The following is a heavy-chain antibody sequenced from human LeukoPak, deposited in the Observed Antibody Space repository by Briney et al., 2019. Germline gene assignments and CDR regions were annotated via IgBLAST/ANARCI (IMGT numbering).Heavy chain of an antibody. CDR1: GFTFSSHW. CDR3: AKDLEKYSSSWTSSPHLY. D-gene: IGHD6-13*01. J-gene: IGHJ4*02. CDR2: IKKDGSEK. Sequence: GGSLRLSCAASGFTFSSHWMSWVRQAPGKGLEWVANIKKDGSEKYYVDAVKGRFTISRDNSKNTLYLQMNSLRAEDTAVYYCAKDLEKYSSSWTSSPHLYWGRGTLVTVSS. V-gene: IGHV3-7*01.